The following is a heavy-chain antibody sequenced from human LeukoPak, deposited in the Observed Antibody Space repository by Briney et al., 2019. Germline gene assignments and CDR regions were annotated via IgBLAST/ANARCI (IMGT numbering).Heavy chain of an antibody. Sequence: GGSLRLSCSASGFTFSSYAMHWVRQAPGKGLEYVSAISSNGGSTYYADSVKGRFTISRDNSKNTLYLQMSSLRAEDTAVYYCVKCDYDILTGYYPPFDYWGQGTLVTVPS. CDR3: VKCDYDILTGYYPPFDY. V-gene: IGHV3-64D*06. D-gene: IGHD3-9*01. CDR2: ISSNGGST. CDR1: GFTFSSYA. J-gene: IGHJ4*02.